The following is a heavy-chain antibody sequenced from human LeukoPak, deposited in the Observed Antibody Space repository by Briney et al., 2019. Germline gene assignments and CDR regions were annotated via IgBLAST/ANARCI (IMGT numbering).Heavy chain of an antibody. CDR3: ARVPVEQQLVVGPWYYFDY. CDR1: GYTFTSYG. CDR2: ISAYNGNT. V-gene: IGHV1-18*01. Sequence: ASVKVSCKASGYTFTSYGISWVRRAPGQGLEWMGWISAYNGNTNYAQKLQGRVTMTTDTSTSTAYMELRSLRSDDTAVYYCARVPVEQQLVVGPWYYFDYWGQGTLVTVSS. D-gene: IGHD6-13*01. J-gene: IGHJ4*02.